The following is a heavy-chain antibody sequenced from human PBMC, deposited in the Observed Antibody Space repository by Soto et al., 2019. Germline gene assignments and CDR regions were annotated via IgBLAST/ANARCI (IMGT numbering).Heavy chain of an antibody. CDR3: GSAHGMDV. D-gene: IGHD6-6*01. V-gene: IGHV4-31*03. Sequence: QVQLQESGPGLVEPSQTLSLTCTVSGVSLSGSKYYWSWIRHLPGKGLEWIGFTRYGWFPYHHPSLKSRATISVQSSKNQFSLRLTSLTAADTGVYYCGSAHGMDVWGRGTTVIVSS. J-gene: IGHJ6*02. CDR2: TRYGWFP. CDR1: GVSLSGSKYY.